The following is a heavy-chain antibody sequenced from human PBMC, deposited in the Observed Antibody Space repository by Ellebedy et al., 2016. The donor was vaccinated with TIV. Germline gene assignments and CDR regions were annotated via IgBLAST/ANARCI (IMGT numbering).Heavy chain of an antibody. Sequence: GESLKISCAASGFTFSSYTINWVRQTPGKGLEWVSSISSSGSYLYYADSVKGRLTISRDNAKNSLYLEMNSLRAEDTAVYYCARDYYGSENWGQGTLVTVSS. J-gene: IGHJ4*02. CDR3: ARDYYGSEN. CDR1: GFTFSSYT. D-gene: IGHD3-10*01. V-gene: IGHV3-21*01. CDR2: ISSSGSYL.